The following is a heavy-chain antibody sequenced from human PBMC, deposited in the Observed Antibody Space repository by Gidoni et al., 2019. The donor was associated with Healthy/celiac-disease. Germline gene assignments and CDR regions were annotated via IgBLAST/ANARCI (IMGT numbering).Heavy chain of an antibody. Sequence: QLQLQESGSGLVKPSQTLSLTCAVSGGSISSGGYSWSWIRQPPGKGRESIGYIYHSGSNSYDPCRKSRVTISVDRSKNQFSLKLGSVTAADTAVYYCARAGFSGYDYWGRGTLVTVSS. D-gene: IGHD5-12*01. CDR2: IYHSGSN. CDR3: ARAGFSGYDY. V-gene: IGHV4-30-2*01. J-gene: IGHJ4*02. CDR1: GGSISSGGYS.